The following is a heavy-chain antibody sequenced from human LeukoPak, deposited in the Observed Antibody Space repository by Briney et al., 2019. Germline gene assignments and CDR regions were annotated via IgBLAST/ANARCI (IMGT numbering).Heavy chain of an antibody. CDR2: IGGRVAGT. V-gene: IGHV3-23*01. Sequence: GSLRLSCAASGFTFSRTAMSWVRQAPGKGLQWVATIGGRVAGTYYAASLKGRFNISRDNSKNTLYLQMNSLRTEDTATYYCAKDANYLRSGSFFIPFDYWGQGTL. J-gene: IGHJ4*02. CDR3: AKDANYLRSGSFFIPFDY. D-gene: IGHD4/OR15-4a*01. CDR1: GFTFSRTA.